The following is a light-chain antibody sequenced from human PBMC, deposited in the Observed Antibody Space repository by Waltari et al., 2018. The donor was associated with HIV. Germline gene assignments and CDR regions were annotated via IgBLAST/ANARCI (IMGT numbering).Light chain of an antibody. CDR2: KAS. V-gene: IGKV1-5*03. CDR1: QSISSW. CDR3: QQYNSYTWT. Sequence: DIQMTQSPSTLSASVADSVTITCRASQSISSWLAWYQQKQGKAPKLLIYKASSLESGVPSRFSGSGSGTEFTLTISSLQPDDFATYYCQQYNSYTWTFGQGTKVEIK. J-gene: IGKJ1*01.